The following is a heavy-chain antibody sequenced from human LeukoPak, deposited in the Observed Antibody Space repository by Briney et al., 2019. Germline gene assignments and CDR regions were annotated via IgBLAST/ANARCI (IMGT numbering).Heavy chain of an antibody. CDR2: IYYSGST. CDR3: ARDPGSSGWSNDAFDI. V-gene: IGHV4-39*07. CDR1: GGSISSSSYY. J-gene: IGHJ3*02. Sequence: PSETLSLTCTVSGGSISSSSYYWGWIRQPPGKGLEWIGSIYYSGSTYYNPSLKSRVTISVDTSKNQFSLKLSSVTAADTAVYYCARDPGSSGWSNDAFDIWGQGTMVTVSS. D-gene: IGHD6-19*01.